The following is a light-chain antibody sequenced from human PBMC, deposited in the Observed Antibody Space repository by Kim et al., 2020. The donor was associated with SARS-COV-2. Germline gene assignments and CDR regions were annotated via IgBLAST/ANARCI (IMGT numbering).Light chain of an antibody. Sequence: ASVGDRVTITCRASQDISKYVDWYQQEPGKVPKLLIYAASDLQSGVPSRFGGSGSGTDFTLTINSLQPEDVATYYCQTYDSVPWTFGPGTKVDIK. J-gene: IGKJ1*01. CDR1: QDISKY. V-gene: IGKV1-27*01. CDR3: QTYDSVPWT. CDR2: AAS.